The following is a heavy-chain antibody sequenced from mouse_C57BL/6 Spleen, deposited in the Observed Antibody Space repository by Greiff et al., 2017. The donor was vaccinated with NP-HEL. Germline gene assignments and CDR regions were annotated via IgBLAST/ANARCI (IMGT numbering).Heavy chain of an antibody. CDR2: ISSGSSTT. Sequence: EVKLMESGGGLVKPGGSLKLSCAASGFTFSDYGMHWVRQAPEKGLEWVAYISSGSSTTYYADTVKGRFTISRDNAKNTLFLQMTSLRSEDTAMYYCARPGSNSGFAYWGQGTLVTVSA. CDR3: ARPGSNSGFAY. D-gene: IGHD1-1*01. CDR1: GFTFSDYG. J-gene: IGHJ3*01. V-gene: IGHV5-17*01.